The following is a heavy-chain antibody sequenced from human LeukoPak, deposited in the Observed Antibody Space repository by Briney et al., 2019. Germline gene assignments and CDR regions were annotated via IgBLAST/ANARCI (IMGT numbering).Heavy chain of an antibody. CDR3: ARDRATDYGDYFGWFDP. CDR2: ISAYNGNT. D-gene: IGHD4-17*01. Sequence: ASVKVSCKASGYTFTSYGISWVRQAPGQGLEWMGWISAYNGNTNYAQKFQGRVTMTRDMSTSTVYMELSSLRSEDTAVYYCARDRATDYGDYFGWFDPWGQGTLVTVSS. J-gene: IGHJ5*02. CDR1: GYTFTSYG. V-gene: IGHV1-18*01.